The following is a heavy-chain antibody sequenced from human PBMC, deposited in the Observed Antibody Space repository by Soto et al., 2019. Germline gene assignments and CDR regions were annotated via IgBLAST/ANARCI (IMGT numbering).Heavy chain of an antibody. Sequence: GGSLSLSCAASGFTFSSYAMSWVRQAPGKGLEWVSAISGSGGSTYYADSVKGRFTISRDNSKNTLYLQMNSLRAEDTAVYYCAKPVHRSTDYYYYGMDVWGQGTTVTVSS. V-gene: IGHV3-23*01. CDR2: ISGSGGST. CDR3: AKPVHRSTDYYYYGMDV. CDR1: GFTFSSYA. D-gene: IGHD1-1*01. J-gene: IGHJ6*02.